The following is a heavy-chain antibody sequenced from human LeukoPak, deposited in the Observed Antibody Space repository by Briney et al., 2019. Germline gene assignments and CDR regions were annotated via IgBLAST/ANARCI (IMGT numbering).Heavy chain of an antibody. CDR1: GFTFSNYW. J-gene: IGHJ6*02. D-gene: IGHD4-17*01. CDR2: IKQDGSEK. Sequence: GGSLRLSCAASGFTFSNYWMIWVRQAPGKGLEWVASIKQDGSEKQYVGSVRGRFTISRDNAKNSLYLQMNSPRAEDTAVYYCARDFGTTVTTLYYYYGMDVWGQGTTVTVSS. V-gene: IGHV3-7*01. CDR3: ARDFGTTVTTLYYYYGMDV.